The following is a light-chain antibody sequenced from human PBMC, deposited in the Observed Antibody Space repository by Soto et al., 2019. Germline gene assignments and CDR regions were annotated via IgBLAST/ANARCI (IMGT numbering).Light chain of an antibody. V-gene: IGKV1-39*01. CDR2: DAS. J-gene: IGKJ3*01. CDR3: QQSYSAPFT. Sequence: DIQMTPSPSSLSASVGDRVTITCQASQNINNYLNWYQQKPGRAPKLLIYDASNLEAGVPSRFSGSGSGTDFTLTISSLQSEDFATYYCQQSYSAPFTFGPGTKVDIK. CDR1: QNINNY.